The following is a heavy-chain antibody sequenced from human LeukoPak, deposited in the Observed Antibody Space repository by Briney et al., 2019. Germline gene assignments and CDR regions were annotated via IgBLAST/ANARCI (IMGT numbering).Heavy chain of an antibody. J-gene: IGHJ4*02. CDR2: ISGSGGST. V-gene: IGHV3-23*01. CDR1: GFTFSSYA. CDR3: AKDPRLAYYGSGSPGDY. Sequence: PGGSLRLSCRASGFTFSSYAMSWVRQAPGKGLEWVSAISGSGGSTYYADSVKGRFTISRDNSKNTLYLQMNSLRAEDTAVYYCAKDPRLAYYGSGSPGDYWGQGTLVTVSS. D-gene: IGHD3-10*01.